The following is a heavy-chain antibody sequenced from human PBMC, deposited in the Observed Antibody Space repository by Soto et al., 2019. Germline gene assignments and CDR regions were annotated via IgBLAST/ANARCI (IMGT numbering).Heavy chain of an antibody. V-gene: IGHV4-59*08. CDR2: MYNSGST. CDR1: GGSISSYY. Sequence: QVQLQESGPGLVKPSETLSLTCTVSGGSISSYYWTWIRQPPGKGLEWIGFMYNSGSTHYNPSLNTRVTRSLDTSKNQFSLSLRSVTAADTAVYYCASMAYPYGSGSSPFDYWGQGTLVTVSS. CDR3: ASMAYPYGSGSSPFDY. J-gene: IGHJ4*02. D-gene: IGHD3-10*01.